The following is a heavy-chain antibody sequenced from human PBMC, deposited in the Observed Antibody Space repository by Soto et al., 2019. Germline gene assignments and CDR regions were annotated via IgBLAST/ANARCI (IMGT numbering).Heavy chain of an antibody. Sequence: QVQLVESGGGVVQPGRSLRLSCAASGFTFSSYAMHWVRQAPGKGLEWVAVISYDGSNKYYADSVKGRFTISRDNSKNTLYLQMNSLRAEDSALSYCASIALGRSGWYGIDYWGQGTLVTVSS. CDR3: ASIALGRSGWYGIDY. CDR2: ISYDGSNK. V-gene: IGHV3-30-3*01. CDR1: GFTFSSYA. J-gene: IGHJ4*02. D-gene: IGHD6-19*01.